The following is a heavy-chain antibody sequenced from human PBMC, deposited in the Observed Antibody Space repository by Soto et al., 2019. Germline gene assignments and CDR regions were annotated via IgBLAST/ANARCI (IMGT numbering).Heavy chain of an antibody. V-gene: IGHV3-23*01. J-gene: IGHJ4*02. D-gene: IGHD3-3*01. CDR1: GFTFSSNA. Sequence: GSLRLSCAASGFTFSSNAMSWVRQAPGKGLEWVAGISAIGRNAFYADSVRGRFTVSRDNANGTLSLQMNSLKVEDTAVYYCASGGYFDLWSGFSPHDYWGQGTLVTVS. CDR2: ISAIGRNA. CDR3: ASGGYFDLWSGFSPHDY.